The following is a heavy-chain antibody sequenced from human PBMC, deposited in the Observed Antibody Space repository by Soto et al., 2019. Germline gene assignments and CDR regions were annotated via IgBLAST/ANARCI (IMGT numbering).Heavy chain of an antibody. J-gene: IGHJ4*02. CDR3: ASDARTIFGVVPLDY. Sequence: QVQLVESGGGVVQPGRSLRLSCAASGFTFSSYGMHWVRQAPGKGLEWVAVISYDGSNKYYADSVKGRFIISRDNSKNTLYLQMNSLRAEDTAVYYCASDARTIFGVVPLDYWGQGTLVTVSS. D-gene: IGHD3-3*01. V-gene: IGHV3-30*03. CDR2: ISYDGSNK. CDR1: GFTFSSYG.